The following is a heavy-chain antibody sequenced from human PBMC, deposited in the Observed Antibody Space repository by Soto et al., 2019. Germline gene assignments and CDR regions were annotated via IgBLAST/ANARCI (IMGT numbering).Heavy chain of an antibody. D-gene: IGHD3-10*01. Sequence: GGSLRLSCAASGFTFSSYWMSWVRQAPGKGLEWVANIKQDGSEKYYVDSVKGRFTISRDNAKNSLYLQMNGLRAEDTAVYYCARYGPGGYYYYYMDVWGKGTTVTVSS. CDR2: IKQDGSEK. J-gene: IGHJ6*03. V-gene: IGHV3-7*01. CDR3: ARYGPGGYYYYYMDV. CDR1: GFTFSSYW.